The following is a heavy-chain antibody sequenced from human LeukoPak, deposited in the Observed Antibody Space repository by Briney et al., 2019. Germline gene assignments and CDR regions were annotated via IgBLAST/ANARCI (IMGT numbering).Heavy chain of an antibody. V-gene: IGHV3-20*04. CDR1: GFTFSSYA. CDR3: ARDLGELLPQPEFFQH. D-gene: IGHD1-26*01. J-gene: IGHJ1*01. Sequence: GGSLRLSCAASGFTFSSYAMSWVRQAPGKGLEWVSGINWNGGSTGYADSVKGRFTISRDNAENSLYLQMNSLRAEDTALYYCARDLGELLPQPEFFQHWGQGTLVTVSS. CDR2: INWNGGST.